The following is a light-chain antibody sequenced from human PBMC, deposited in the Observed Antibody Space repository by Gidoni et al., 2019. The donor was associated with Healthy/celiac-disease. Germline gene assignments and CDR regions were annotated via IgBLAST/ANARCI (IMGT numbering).Light chain of an antibody. Sequence: EIVLTQSPGTLSLSPGERATLSCSASQSVSSSYLAWYQQKPGQAPRLLIYGASSRATGIPDRFSGSGSGTDFTLTISRLEPEDFAVYYCQQYGSSPFTFGPXTKVDIK. V-gene: IGKV3-20*01. CDR1: QSVSSSY. CDR3: QQYGSSPFT. J-gene: IGKJ3*01. CDR2: GAS.